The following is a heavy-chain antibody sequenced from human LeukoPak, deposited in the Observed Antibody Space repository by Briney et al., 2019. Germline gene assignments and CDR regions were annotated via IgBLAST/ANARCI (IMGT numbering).Heavy chain of an antibody. CDR2: INHSGST. CDR3: ASILGY. D-gene: IGHD2-15*01. V-gene: IGHV4-34*01. J-gene: IGHJ4*02. Sequence: SETLPLTCAVYGGSFSGYYWSWIRQPPGKGLEWIGEINHSGSTNYNPSLKSRVTISVDTSKNQFSLKLSSVSAADTAVYYCASILGYWGQGTLVTVSS. CDR1: GGSFSGYY.